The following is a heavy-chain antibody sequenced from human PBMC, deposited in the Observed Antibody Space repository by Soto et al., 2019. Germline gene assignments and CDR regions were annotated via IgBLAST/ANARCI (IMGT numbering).Heavy chain of an antibody. D-gene: IGHD6-19*01. V-gene: IGHV1-18*01. CDR1: GYSFTKYG. Sequence: QDQLVQSGVEVKKPAASVKVSCKASGYSFTKYGITWVRQAPGQGFEGMGWISAYNGNTNYAQKFQGRVTMTTDASTSTAYLELRSLRSDDTAVYYCARDRGVAPPVAGNTHYYYYMDVWGNGTTVTVSS. J-gene: IGHJ6*03. CDR2: ISAYNGNT. CDR3: ARDRGVAPPVAGNTHYYYYMDV.